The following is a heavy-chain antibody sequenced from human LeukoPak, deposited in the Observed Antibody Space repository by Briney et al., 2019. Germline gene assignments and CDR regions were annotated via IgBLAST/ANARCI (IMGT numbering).Heavy chain of an antibody. J-gene: IGHJ4*02. CDR1: GFTFSSYD. CDR3: AKETGIAVAGLSTY. V-gene: IGHV3-23*01. Sequence: SGGSLRLSCTASGFTFSSYDMSWVRQAPGKGLEWVSAISGSGGSTYYADSVKGRFTISRDNSKNTLYLQVNSLRAEDTAVYYCAKETGIAVAGLSTYWGQGTLVTVSP. D-gene: IGHD6-19*01. CDR2: ISGSGGST.